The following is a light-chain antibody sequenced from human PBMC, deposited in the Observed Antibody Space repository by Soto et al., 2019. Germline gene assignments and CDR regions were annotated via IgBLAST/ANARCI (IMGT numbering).Light chain of an antibody. J-gene: IGKJ3*01. Sequence: EIVLTQSPATLSLSPGERATLSCRASQSVSSYLAGYQQRPGQAPRLLIYDASSRATGIPARFSGSGSGTDFTLTISSLEPEDFAVYYCQQRSNWPAVTFGPGTQVDIK. CDR1: QSVSSY. V-gene: IGKV3-11*01. CDR3: QQRSNWPAVT. CDR2: DAS.